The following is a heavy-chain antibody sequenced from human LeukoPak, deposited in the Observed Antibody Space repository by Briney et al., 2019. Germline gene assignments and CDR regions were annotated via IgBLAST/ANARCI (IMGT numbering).Heavy chain of an antibody. D-gene: IGHD3-10*01. CDR1: GGSFSGYY. J-gene: IGHJ4*02. CDR3: ARGTHYYGSGSYVDY. Sequence: SETLSLTCAVYGGSFSGYYWSWIRQPPGKGLEWIGEINHSGSTNYNPSLKSRVTISVDTSKNQFTLKLSSVTAADTAVYYCARGTHYYGSGSYVDYWGQGTLVTVSS. CDR2: INHSGST. V-gene: IGHV4-34*01.